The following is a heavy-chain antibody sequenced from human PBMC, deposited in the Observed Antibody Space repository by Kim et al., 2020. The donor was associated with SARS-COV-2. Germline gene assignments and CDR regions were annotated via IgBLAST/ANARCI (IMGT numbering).Heavy chain of an antibody. CDR3: ATSITIFGGFDP. D-gene: IGHD3-3*01. V-gene: IGHV1-24*01. J-gene: IGHJ5*02. CDR1: GYTLTELS. Sequence: ASVKVSCKVSGYTLTELSMHWVRQAPGKGLEWMGGFYAEDGETIYAQKFQGRVTMTEDTSTDTAYMELSSLRSEDTAVYYCATSITIFGGFDPWGQGTLVTLSS. CDR2: FYAEDGET.